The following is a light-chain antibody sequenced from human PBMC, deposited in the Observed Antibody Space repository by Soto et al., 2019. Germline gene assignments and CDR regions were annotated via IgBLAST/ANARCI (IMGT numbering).Light chain of an antibody. V-gene: IGKV3-20*01. Sequence: EGVLTQSKGTLSLSPGERGTLSCRASQTVSSNFLAWYQQKPGQAPRLLIFDASTRATGIPDRFTGSGSGTDFTLTTSSLQSDDFAVYYCQQYTAWPPWTFGQGTNVDI. CDR1: QTVSSNF. CDR3: QQYTAWPPWT. CDR2: DAS. J-gene: IGKJ1*01.